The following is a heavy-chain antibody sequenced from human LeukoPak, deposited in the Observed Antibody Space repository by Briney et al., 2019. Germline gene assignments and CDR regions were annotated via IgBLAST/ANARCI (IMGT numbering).Heavy chain of an antibody. CDR3: AIARQDTVIHSGAFDI. V-gene: IGHV3-30*04. CDR2: MAGDGSQS. D-gene: IGHD3-10*01. Sequence: PAGSLTLTCAASGYTISNYFMHEVRKAPAQRLEWVADMAGDGSQSFYVESVKGRFTVSRDNSKNTLYLQVNSLRAEDTAVYFCAIARQDTVIHSGAFDIWGQGTIVNVSS. CDR1: GYTISNYF. J-gene: IGHJ3*02.